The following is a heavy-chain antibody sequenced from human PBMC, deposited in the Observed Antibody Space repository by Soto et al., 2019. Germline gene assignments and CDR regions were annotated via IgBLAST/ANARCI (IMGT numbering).Heavy chain of an antibody. CDR2: IYYSGST. CDR1: GGSISSYH. Sequence: SETLSLTCTVSGGSISSYHWSWIRQPPGKGLEWIGYIYYSGSTNYNPSLKSRVTKSVDTSKNQFSLKLSSVTAADTAVSYGWGDSGIQQWQYYFDYWGQGTLFTVSS. D-gene: IGHD5-18*01. V-gene: IGHV4-59*01. J-gene: IGHJ4*02. CDR3: WGDSGIQQWQYYFDY.